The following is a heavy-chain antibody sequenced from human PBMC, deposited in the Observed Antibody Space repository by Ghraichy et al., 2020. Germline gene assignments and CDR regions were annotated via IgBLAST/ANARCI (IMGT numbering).Heavy chain of an antibody. CDR3: ARFGAVAGQYYYYGMDV. CDR1: GGSFSGYY. J-gene: IGHJ6*02. CDR2: INHSGST. Sequence: SETLSLTCAVYGGSFSGYYWSWIRQPPGKGLEWIGEINHSGSTNYNPSLKSRVTISVDTSKNQFSLKLSSVTAADTAVYYCARFGAVAGQYYYYGMDVWGQGTTVTVSS. V-gene: IGHV4-34*01. D-gene: IGHD6-19*01.